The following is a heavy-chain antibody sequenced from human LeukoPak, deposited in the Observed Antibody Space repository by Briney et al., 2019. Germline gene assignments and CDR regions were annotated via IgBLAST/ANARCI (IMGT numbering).Heavy chain of an antibody. CDR1: GFTFSSYG. CDR3: AKVGTVVTPNYYYYMDV. V-gene: IGHV3-30*02. D-gene: IGHD4-23*01. CDR2: IRYDGSNK. Sequence: GGSLRLSCAASGFTFSSYGMHWVRQAPGKGLEWVAFIRYDGSNKYYADSVKGRFTISRDNSKNTLYLQMNSLRAEDTAVYYCAKVGTVVTPNYYYYMDVWGKGTTVTVSS. J-gene: IGHJ6*03.